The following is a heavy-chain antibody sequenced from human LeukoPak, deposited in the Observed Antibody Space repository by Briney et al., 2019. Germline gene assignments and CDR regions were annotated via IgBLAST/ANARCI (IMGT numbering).Heavy chain of an antibody. CDR3: ARRIVGATVFDY. V-gene: IGHV2-5*02. Sequence: SGPTLVKPTQTLMLTCTFSGFSLSTSGVGVGWIRQPPGKALEWLALIYWDDDKRYSPSLKSRLTITKDTSKNQVVLTMTNMDPVDTATYYCARRIVGATVFDYWGQGTLVTVSS. J-gene: IGHJ4*02. CDR1: GFSLSTSGVG. D-gene: IGHD1-26*01. CDR2: IYWDDDK.